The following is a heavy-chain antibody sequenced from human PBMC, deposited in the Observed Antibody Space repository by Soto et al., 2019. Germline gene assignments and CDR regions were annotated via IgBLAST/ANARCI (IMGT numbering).Heavy chain of an antibody. V-gene: IGHV4-61*01. CDR2: IYYSGST. CDR3: ARVDWSDGYFYL. Sequence: QVQLQESGPGLVKPSETLSLTCTVSGASVSSATYYWSWIRQPPGKGLEWIAHIYYSGSTDYNPSLKSRVTIALDTSKSQFSLKLSSVAGADTAVYDCARVDWSDGYFYLRGRGTQVPVSS. D-gene: IGHD1-1*01. J-gene: IGHJ2*01. CDR1: GASVSSATYY.